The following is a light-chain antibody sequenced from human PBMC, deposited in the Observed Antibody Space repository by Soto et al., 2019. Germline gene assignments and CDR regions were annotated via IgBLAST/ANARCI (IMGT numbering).Light chain of an antibody. V-gene: IGLV1-44*01. CDR3: AAWVDSLNGWV. CDR1: SSNIGSNT. J-gene: IGLJ3*02. Sequence: QSVLTQPPSASGTPGQRVTISCSGSSSNIGSNTVNWYQQFPGTAPKLLIYSNDQRPSGVPDRFSGSKSGTSASLAISGLHSEDEADYYCAAWVDSLNGWVFGGGTKLTVL. CDR2: SND.